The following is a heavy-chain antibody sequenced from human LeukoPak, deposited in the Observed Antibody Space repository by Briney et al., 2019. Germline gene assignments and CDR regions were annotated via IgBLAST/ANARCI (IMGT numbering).Heavy chain of an antibody. J-gene: IGHJ4*02. CDR2: IYYSGST. CDR3: ARAAYYDFWSGYPLFYFDY. D-gene: IGHD3-3*01. Sequence: SETLSLTCSVSGGSIDSAYYYWGWLRQPPGKGLEWIGYIYYSGSTYYNPSLKSRVTISVDTSKNQFSLKLSSVTAADTAVYYCARAAYYDFWSGYPLFYFDYWGQGTLVTVSS. V-gene: IGHV4-31*02. CDR1: GGSIDSAYYY.